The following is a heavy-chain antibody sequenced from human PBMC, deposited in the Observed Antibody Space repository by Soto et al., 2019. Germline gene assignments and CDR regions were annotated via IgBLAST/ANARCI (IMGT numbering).Heavy chain of an antibody. V-gene: IGHV3-30-3*01. D-gene: IGHD3-22*01. CDR1: GFTFSSYA. Sequence: QVQLVESGGGVVQPGRSLRLSCAASGFTFSSYAMHWVRQAPGKGLEWVAVISYDGSNKYYADSVKGRFTISRDNSKNTLYLQMNSLRAEDTAVYYCARDGGTMTVVVIAWYFDLWGRGTLVTVSS. CDR2: ISYDGSNK. CDR3: ARDGGTMTVVVIAWYFDL. J-gene: IGHJ2*01.